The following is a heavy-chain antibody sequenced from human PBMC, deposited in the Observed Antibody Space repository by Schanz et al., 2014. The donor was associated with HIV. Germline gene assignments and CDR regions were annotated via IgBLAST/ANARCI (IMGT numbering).Heavy chain of an antibody. CDR3: TRDGGCSGSACYGYGMDV. D-gene: IGHD1-26*01. V-gene: IGHV3-48*02. Sequence: ELQLAESGGRLEQPGGSLRLSCVASGFIFSDYSMNWVRQAPGKGLEWVAHMIWNNGIYYADSVKGRFTISRDNAKNTLFLQMNNLREDDTAVYYCTRDGGCSGSACYGYGMDVWGQGTTVTVSS. CDR1: GFIFSDYS. J-gene: IGHJ6*02. CDR2: MIWNNGI.